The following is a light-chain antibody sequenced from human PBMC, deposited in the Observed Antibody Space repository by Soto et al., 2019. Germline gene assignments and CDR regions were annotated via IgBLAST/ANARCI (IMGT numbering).Light chain of an antibody. V-gene: IGLV1-44*01. Sequence: QLVLTQPPPASGTPGQRVTISCSGSSSNIGSNTVNWYQQLPGTAPKLLIYSNNQRPSGVPDRFSGSKSGTSASLAISGLQSEDEADYYCAAWDDSLNGSVVFGGGTKLTVL. CDR1: SSNIGSNT. CDR2: SNN. CDR3: AAWDDSLNGSVV. J-gene: IGLJ2*01.